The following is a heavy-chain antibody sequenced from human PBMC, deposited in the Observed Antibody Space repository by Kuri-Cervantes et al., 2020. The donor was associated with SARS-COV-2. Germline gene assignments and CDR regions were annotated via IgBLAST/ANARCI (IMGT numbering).Heavy chain of an antibody. CDR2: IDHSGST. CDR3: ARQMDV. V-gene: IGHV4-38-2*01. J-gene: IGHJ6*04. Sequence: SQTLSLTCAVPGYSISSGYYWGWVRQPPGKGLEWIGSIDHSGSTYYNPSLKSRVTISVDTSKNQFSLKLSSVTAADTAVYYCARQMDVWGKGTTVTVSS. CDR1: GYSISSGYY.